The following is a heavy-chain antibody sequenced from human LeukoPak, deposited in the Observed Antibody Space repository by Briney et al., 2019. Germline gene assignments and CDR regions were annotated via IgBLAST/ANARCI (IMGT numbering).Heavy chain of an antibody. Sequence: TTGGSLRLSCAASGFTFSSYAMSWVRQAPGKGLEWVSSISSSSSYIYYADSVKGRFTISRDNAKNSLYLQMNSLRAEDTAVYYCAREYPDCGDIDAFDIWGQGTMVTVSS. V-gene: IGHV3-21*01. D-gene: IGHD4-17*01. CDR1: GFTFSSYA. CDR2: ISSSSSYI. CDR3: AREYPDCGDIDAFDI. J-gene: IGHJ3*02.